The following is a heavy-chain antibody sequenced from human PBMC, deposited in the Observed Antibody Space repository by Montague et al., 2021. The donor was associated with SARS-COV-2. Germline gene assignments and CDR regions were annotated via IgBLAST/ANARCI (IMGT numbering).Heavy chain of an antibody. D-gene: IGHD2-15*01. CDR3: ARVGGMEYCSGGNCYPDY. V-gene: IGHV3-21*01. J-gene: IGHJ4*02. Sequence: SLRLSCAASGFTFSSYSMNWVRQAPGKGLEWVSSISSSSSYIYYADSVKGRFTISRDNAKNSLYLQMNSLRAEDTAVYYCARVGGMEYCSGGNCYPDYWGQGTLVTVSA. CDR1: GFTFSSYS. CDR2: ISSSSSYI.